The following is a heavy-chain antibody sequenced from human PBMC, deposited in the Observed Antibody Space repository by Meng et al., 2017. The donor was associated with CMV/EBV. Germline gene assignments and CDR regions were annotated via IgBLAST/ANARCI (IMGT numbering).Heavy chain of an antibody. J-gene: IGHJ6*02. Sequence: ASVKVSCNASGYTFTGYYMHWVRQAPGQGLEWMGWINPNSGGTNYAQKFQGRVTMTRDTSISTAYMELSRLRSDDTAVYYSARIVIVPAAPYYYYYGMDVWGQGTTVTVSS. CDR2: INPNSGGT. D-gene: IGHD2-2*01. V-gene: IGHV1-2*02. CDR1: GYTFTGYY. CDR3: ARIVIVPAAPYYYYYGMDV.